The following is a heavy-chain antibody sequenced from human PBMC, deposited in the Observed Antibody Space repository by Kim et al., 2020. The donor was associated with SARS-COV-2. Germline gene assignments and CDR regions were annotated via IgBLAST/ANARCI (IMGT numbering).Heavy chain of an antibody. CDR3: AREAALWSGYYSSPLDY. Sequence: GGSLRLSCAASGFTFSSYAMHWVRQAPGKGLEWVAVISYDGSNKYYADSVKGRFTISRDNSKNTLYLQMNSLRAEDTAVYYCAREAALWSGYYSSPLDYWGQGTLVTVSS. D-gene: IGHD3-3*01. V-gene: IGHV3-30-3*01. J-gene: IGHJ4*02. CDR2: ISYDGSNK. CDR1: GFTFSSYA.